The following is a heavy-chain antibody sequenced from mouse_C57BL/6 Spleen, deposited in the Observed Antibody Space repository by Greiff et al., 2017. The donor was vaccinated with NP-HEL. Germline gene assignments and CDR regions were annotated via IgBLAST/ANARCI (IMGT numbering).Heavy chain of an antibody. CDR1: GFTFSSYA. CDR3: ARAYYGSPYFDY. V-gene: IGHV5-4*03. Sequence: EVKLVESGGGLVKPGGSLKLSCAASGFTFSSYAMSWVRQTPEKRLEWVATISDGGSYTYYPDNVKGRFTISRDNAKNNLYLQMSHLKSEDTAMYYCARAYYGSPYFDYWGQGTTLTVSS. D-gene: IGHD1-1*01. CDR2: ISDGGSYT. J-gene: IGHJ2*01.